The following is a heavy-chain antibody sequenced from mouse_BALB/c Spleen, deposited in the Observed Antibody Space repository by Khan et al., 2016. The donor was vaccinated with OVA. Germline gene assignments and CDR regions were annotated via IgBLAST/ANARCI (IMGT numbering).Heavy chain of an antibody. Sequence: VQLQQSGPELVKPGTSVKMSCKASGYKINNYIIHWVKQRPGQGLEWIGYIDPYNDGAKYAERFKGKATLTSDKSSSTAYLEISGLTSEDSAVYCCAIDYGSSFWFAYWGQGTLVTVSA. D-gene: IGHD1-1*01. CDR3: AIDYGSSFWFAY. CDR1: GYKINNYI. J-gene: IGHJ3*01. V-gene: IGHV1S136*01. CDR2: IDPYNDGA.